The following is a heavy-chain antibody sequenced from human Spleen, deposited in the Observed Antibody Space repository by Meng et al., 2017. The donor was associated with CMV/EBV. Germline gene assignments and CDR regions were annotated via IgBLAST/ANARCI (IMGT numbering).Heavy chain of an antibody. V-gene: IGHV1-46*01. Sequence: TSDYMNWVRKAHGQGLEWMGIINPSGGSTSYAQKFQGRVTMTRDTSTSTVYMELSSLRSEDTAVYYCARDAVGEVLLWFGESTGFDPWGQGTLVTVSS. J-gene: IGHJ5*02. CDR2: INPSGGST. D-gene: IGHD3-10*01. CDR3: ARDAVGEVLLWFGESTGFDP. CDR1: TSDY.